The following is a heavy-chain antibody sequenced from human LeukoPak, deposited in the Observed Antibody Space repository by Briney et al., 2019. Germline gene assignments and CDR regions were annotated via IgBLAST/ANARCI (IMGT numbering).Heavy chain of an antibody. V-gene: IGHV3-30*02. J-gene: IGHJ4*02. CDR1: GFTFSSYG. CDR3: ATPPTYYDFWSGYPPVDY. D-gene: IGHD3-3*01. Sequence: GGSLRLSCAASGFTFSSYGMHWVRQAPGKGLEWVAFTRYDGSNKYYADSVKGRFTISRDNSKNTLYLQMNSLRAEDTAVYYCATPPTYYDFWSGYPPVDYWGQGTLVTVSS. CDR2: TRYDGSNK.